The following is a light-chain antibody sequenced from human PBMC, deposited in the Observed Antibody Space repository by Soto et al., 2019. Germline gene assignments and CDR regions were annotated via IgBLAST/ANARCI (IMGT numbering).Light chain of an antibody. V-gene: IGLV2-23*01. CDR3: CSYVANSPVYV. CDR1: SSDVGSYNL. Sequence: QSALTQPASVSGSPGQSITISCTGTSSDVGSYNLVSWYQHHPGKAPKLIISEANKRPSGVSNRFSGSKSGNTASLTISGLQAEDEADDYCCSYVANSPVYVFGTGTKVTVL. CDR2: EAN. J-gene: IGLJ1*01.